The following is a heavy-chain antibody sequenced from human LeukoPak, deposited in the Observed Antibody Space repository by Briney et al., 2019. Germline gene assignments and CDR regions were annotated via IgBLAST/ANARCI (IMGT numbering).Heavy chain of an antibody. V-gene: IGHV3-21*01. D-gene: IGHD4-17*01. CDR1: GFTFSSYS. CDR3: ARRLNYGDYGSDY. J-gene: IGHJ4*02. Sequence: PGGSLRLSCAASGFTFSSYSMNWVRQAPGKGLEWVSTISGSSRYIYFADSVKGRFTISRDNAKNSLYLQMNSLRAEDTAVYYCARRLNYGDYGSDYWGRGTLVTVSS. CDR2: ISGSSRYI.